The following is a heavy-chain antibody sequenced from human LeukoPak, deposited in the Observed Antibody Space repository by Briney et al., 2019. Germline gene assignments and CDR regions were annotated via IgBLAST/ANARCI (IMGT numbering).Heavy chain of an antibody. CDR1: GGSISSGSYY. Sequence: PSETLSLTCTVPGGSISSGSYYWSWIRQPAGKGLEWIGRIYTSGSTNYNPSLKSRVTISVDTSKNQFSLKLSSVTAADTAVYYCASTRGFFDYWGQGTLVTVSS. V-gene: IGHV4-61*02. CDR3: ASTRGFFDY. CDR2: IYTSGST. J-gene: IGHJ4*02.